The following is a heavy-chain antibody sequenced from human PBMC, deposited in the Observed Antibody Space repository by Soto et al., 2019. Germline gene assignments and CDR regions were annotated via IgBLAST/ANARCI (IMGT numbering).Heavy chain of an antibody. CDR2: IKSKTDGGTT. J-gene: IGHJ4*02. CDR1: GLTLTDAW. CDR3: STGGHGNNVY. Sequence: ESGGDLLQPGGSLRLSCAASGLTLTDAWMNWVRQTPGKGLEWVVLIKSKTDGGTTDYAATVKGRFIISIDDSKNILYLQRNGLKTEDRVVYYCSTGGHGNNVYWGRGTLVTVSS. V-gene: IGHV3-15*01. D-gene: IGHD3-16*01.